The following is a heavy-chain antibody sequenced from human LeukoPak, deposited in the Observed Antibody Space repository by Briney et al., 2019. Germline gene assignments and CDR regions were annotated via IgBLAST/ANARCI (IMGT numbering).Heavy chain of an antibody. CDR2: IKSKADGETT. CDR1: RFTFINAW. CDR3: AIDQPNYAPYDFDY. D-gene: IGHD4/OR15-4a*01. Sequence: GGSLRLSCAASRFTFINAWMNWVRQAPGTGLEWVGRIKSKADGETTDYAAPVKGRFTISRDDSNNMVYLQMSSLKVEDTAVYYCAIDQPNYAPYDFDYWGQGTLATVSS. V-gene: IGHV3-15*01. J-gene: IGHJ4*02.